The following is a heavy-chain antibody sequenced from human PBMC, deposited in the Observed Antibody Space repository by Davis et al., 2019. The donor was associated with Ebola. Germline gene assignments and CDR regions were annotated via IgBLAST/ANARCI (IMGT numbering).Heavy chain of an antibody. CDR1: GGTFSSYA. D-gene: IGHD3-9*01. J-gene: IGHJ6*02. CDR3: ARDWLGGMDV. V-gene: IGHV1-69*05. Sequence: SVKVSCKASGGTFSSYAISWVRQAPGQGLEWMGGIIPIFGTANYAQKFQGRVTMTRDTSTSTAYMELRSLRSDDTAVYYCARDWLGGMDVWGQGTTVTVSS. CDR2: IIPIFGTA.